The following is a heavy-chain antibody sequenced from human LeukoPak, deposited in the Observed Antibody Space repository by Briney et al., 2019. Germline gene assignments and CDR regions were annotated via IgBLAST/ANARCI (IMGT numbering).Heavy chain of an antibody. CDR1: GFTFSNAW. Sequence: GGSLRLSCAASGFTFSNAWMSWVRQAPGKGLEWVGRIKSKTDGGTTDYAAPVKGRFTISRDDSKNTLYLQMNSLKTEDTAVYYCTTESYCSGGSCYSGWVDYWGQGTLVTVSS. V-gene: IGHV3-15*01. J-gene: IGHJ4*02. CDR2: IKSKTDGGTT. D-gene: IGHD2-15*01. CDR3: TTESYCSGGSCYSGWVDY.